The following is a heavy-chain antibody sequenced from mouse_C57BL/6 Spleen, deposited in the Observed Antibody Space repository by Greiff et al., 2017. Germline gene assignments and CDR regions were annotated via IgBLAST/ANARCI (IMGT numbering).Heavy chain of an antibody. CDR2: IDPSDSET. D-gene: IGHD3-2*02. J-gene: IGHJ3*01. CDR1: GYTFTSYW. CDR3: ARLDSSGYVGGFAY. V-gene: IGHV1-52*01. Sequence: QVQLQQSGAELVRPGSSVKLSCKASGYTFTSYWMHWVKQRPIQGLEWIGNIDPSDSETHYNQKFKDKATLTVDKSSSTAYMQLSSLTSEDSAVYYCARLDSSGYVGGFAYWGQGTLVTVSA.